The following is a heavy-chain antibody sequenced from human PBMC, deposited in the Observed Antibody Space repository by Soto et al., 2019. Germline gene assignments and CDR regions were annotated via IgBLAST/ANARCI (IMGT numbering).Heavy chain of an antibody. CDR3: ARDLRQLLSHNYYYYYLDV. CDR2: IGSSGLSV. Sequence: QVHLVESGGGLVKPEGSLRLSCAASGFTLSDYQMSWIRQAPGKGREWVSYIGSSGLSVYYEDSVKGRFTISRDNANNSLYLQMNSLRAEDSAVYYCARDLRQLLSHNYYYYYLDVWGKGTTVSVSS. CDR1: GFTLSDYQ. V-gene: IGHV3-11*01. J-gene: IGHJ6*03. D-gene: IGHD2-2*01.